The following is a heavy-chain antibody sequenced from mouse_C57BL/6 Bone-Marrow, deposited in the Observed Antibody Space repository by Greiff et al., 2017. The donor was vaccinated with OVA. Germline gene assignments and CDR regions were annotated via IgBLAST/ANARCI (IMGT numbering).Heavy chain of an antibody. CDR2: ISDGGSYT. V-gene: IGHV5-4*03. CDR3: ARGYYYGSSYVDWYFDV. J-gene: IGHJ1*03. Sequence: EVMLVESGGDLVKPGGSLKLSCAASGFTFSSYAMSWVRQTPEKRLEWVATISDGGSYTYYPDNVKGRFTISRDNAKNNLYLQMSHLKSEDTAMYYCARGYYYGSSYVDWYFDVWGTGTTVTVSS. CDR1: GFTFSSYA. D-gene: IGHD1-1*01.